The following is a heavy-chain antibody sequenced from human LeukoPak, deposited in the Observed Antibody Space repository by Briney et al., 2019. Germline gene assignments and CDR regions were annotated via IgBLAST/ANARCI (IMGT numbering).Heavy chain of an antibody. J-gene: IGHJ5*02. CDR1: GFTFSDYY. Sequence: GGSLRLSCAASGFTFSDYYMSWFRQAPGKGLEWVSYISSSGSTIYYADSVKGRFTICRDNAKNSLYLQMNSLRAEDTAVYYCARDRGGGDYYDSSGYPPQFDPWGQGTLVTVSS. D-gene: IGHD3-22*01. CDR3: ARDRGGGDYYDSSGYPPQFDP. V-gene: IGHV3-11*01. CDR2: ISSSGSTI.